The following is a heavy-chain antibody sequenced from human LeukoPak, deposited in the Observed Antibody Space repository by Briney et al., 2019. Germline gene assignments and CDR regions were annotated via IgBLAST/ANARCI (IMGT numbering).Heavy chain of an antibody. D-gene: IGHD2-2*01. Sequence: SETLSLTCAVYGGFFSGYYWTWIRQPPGKGLEWIGEVDHSGSTNYNPSLKSRDTISVDTSKNQFSLNLTSVTAADTAVYYCARGLYPGGSSTSCYLCFDSWGQGTLVTVSS. CDR2: VDHSGST. CDR1: GGFFSGYY. J-gene: IGHJ4*02. V-gene: IGHV4-34*01. CDR3: ARGLYPGGSSTSCYLCFDS.